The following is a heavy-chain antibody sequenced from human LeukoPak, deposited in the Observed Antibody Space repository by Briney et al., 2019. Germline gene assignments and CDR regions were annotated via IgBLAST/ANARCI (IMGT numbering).Heavy chain of an antibody. V-gene: IGHV3-53*01. Sequence: GGSLRLSCAASGFAVNSDYMSWVRQAPGKGLEWVSVIYTGGTTYYADSVKGRFTISRDYSKNTLYLQMKSLRAEDTAAYYCAKGNYDFWSGSRAFDIWGQGTMVTVSS. CDR3: AKGNYDFWSGSRAFDI. CDR2: IYTGGTT. J-gene: IGHJ3*02. CDR1: GFAVNSDY. D-gene: IGHD3-3*01.